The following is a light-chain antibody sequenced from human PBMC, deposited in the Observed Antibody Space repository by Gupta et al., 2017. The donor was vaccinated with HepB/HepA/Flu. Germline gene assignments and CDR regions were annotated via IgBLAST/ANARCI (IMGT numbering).Light chain of an antibody. CDR2: NNN. Sequence: QSVMTQPPSASGTPGQRVTISCSGSRSNIGTNGVNWYQQLPGTAPQLLMYNNNQRPSGVPDRFSGSKAGTSASLATSGLQSEDEADDYCASWDDSLNGSVFGGGTLLTVL. V-gene: IGLV1-44*01. J-gene: IGLJ3*02. CDR3: ASWDDSLNGSV. CDR1: RSNIGTNG.